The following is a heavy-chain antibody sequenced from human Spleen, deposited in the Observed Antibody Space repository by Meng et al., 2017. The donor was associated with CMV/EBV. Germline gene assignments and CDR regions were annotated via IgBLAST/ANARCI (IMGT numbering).Heavy chain of an antibody. D-gene: IGHD2-2*02. Sequence: GESLKISCAASGFTFSSYAMHWVRQAPGKGLEWVAVISYDGSNKYYADSVKGRFTISRDNSKNTLYLQMNSLRAEDTAVYYCARDRGFCSSTSCYKFYYSGMDVWGQGTTVTVSS. CDR1: GFTFSSYA. CDR3: ARDRGFCSSTSCYKFYYSGMDV. V-gene: IGHV3-30-3*01. J-gene: IGHJ6*02. CDR2: ISYDGSNK.